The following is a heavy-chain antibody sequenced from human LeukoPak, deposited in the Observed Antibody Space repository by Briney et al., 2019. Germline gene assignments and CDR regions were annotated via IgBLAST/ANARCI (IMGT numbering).Heavy chain of an antibody. V-gene: IGHV4-34*01. J-gene: IGHJ2*01. CDR3: ARGGNGWYFDL. Sequence: SETLSLTCTVSGGSIGSYYWSWIRQPPGKGLQWIGQIDHSGSTHSIPSLKSRVTISLDTSQSQVSLKVNSVTAADTAVYFCARGGNGWYFDLWGRGTLVTVSS. CDR1: GGSIGSYY. D-gene: IGHD1-14*01. CDR2: IDHSGST.